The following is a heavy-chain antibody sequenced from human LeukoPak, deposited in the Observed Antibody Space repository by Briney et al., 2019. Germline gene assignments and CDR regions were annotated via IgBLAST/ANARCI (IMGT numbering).Heavy chain of an antibody. CDR2: IWSGATNK. J-gene: IGHJ4*02. V-gene: IGHV3-33*01. CDR1: GFTFSGYG. Sequence: GGSLRLSCAASGFTFSGYGMHWVRQAPGKGLEWVAIIWSGATNKYYADSVKGRFTISRDNSKNTLYLQMDSLRAEDTALYYCARTHYDGGGYYKFDSWGQETLVTVSS. CDR3: ARTHYDGGGYYKFDS. D-gene: IGHD3-22*01.